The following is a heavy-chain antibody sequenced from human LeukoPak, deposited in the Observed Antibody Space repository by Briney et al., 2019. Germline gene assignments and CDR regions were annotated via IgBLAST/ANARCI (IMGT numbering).Heavy chain of an antibody. CDR1: GQSISSRFY. V-gene: IGHV4-38-2*01. J-gene: IGHJ4*02. D-gene: IGHD5-18*01. Sequence: SETLSLTCAVSGQSISSRFYRGWIRQPPGKGLEWIATMYHSGSAYYNPSLKSRATISVDTSKNQFSLKLTSVTAADTAVYYCARHAPGDQIHSYVAKGIDHWGQGTLVTVSS. CDR2: MYHSGSA. CDR3: ARHAPGDQIHSYVAKGIDH.